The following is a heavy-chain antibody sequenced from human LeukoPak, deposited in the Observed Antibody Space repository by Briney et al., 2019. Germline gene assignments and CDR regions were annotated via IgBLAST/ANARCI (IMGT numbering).Heavy chain of an antibody. D-gene: IGHD3-10*01. V-gene: IGHV4-59*01. CDR1: GAPFSNYY. CDR3: ATAGMSSVEY. Sequence: SETLSLTCTVSGAPFSNYYWSWIRQPPGKGLEWIGYIIYSGSTKYNPSLESRVTMSADTSKNQLSLKLNSVTAADTAVYYCATAGMSSVEYWGHGTLVTVSS. CDR2: IIYSGST. J-gene: IGHJ4*01.